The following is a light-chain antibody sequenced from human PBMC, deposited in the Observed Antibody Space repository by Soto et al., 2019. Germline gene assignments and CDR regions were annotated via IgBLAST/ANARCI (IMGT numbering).Light chain of an antibody. J-gene: IGLJ1*01. CDR1: SSDVGRYNL. CDR3: CSYANSSTYV. Sequence: QSALTQPASVSGSPGQSITISCTGTSSDVGRYNLVSWYQQHPGKAPKLMIYEGSKRPSGVSNRFSGSKSGNTASLTISGLQAEDEADYYCCSYANSSTYVFGTGTKLTVL. V-gene: IGLV2-23*01. CDR2: EGS.